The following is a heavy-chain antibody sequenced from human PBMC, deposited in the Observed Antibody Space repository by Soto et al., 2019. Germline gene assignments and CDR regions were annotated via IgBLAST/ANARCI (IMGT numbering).Heavy chain of an antibody. Sequence: GSLRLSCAASGFTFRNYGMNWVRQAPGKGLEWVSYIGIGSSTKYYADSVKGRFTISRDNAKNSLYLQMNSLRAEDTAVYYCARDDEYSGNGMDVWGQGTTVTVSS. CDR1: GFTFRNYG. V-gene: IGHV3-48*01. CDR3: ARDDEYSGNGMDV. D-gene: IGHD3-10*01. J-gene: IGHJ6*02. CDR2: IGIGSSTK.